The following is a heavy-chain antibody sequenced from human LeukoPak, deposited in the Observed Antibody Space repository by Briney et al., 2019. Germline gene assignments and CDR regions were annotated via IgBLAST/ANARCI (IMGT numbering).Heavy chain of an antibody. V-gene: IGHV4-34*01. CDR2: INHSGST. CDR1: GGSFSGYY. CDR3: ARALAYYDSSGPRNLYYYYMDV. Sequence: SETLSLTCAVYGGSFSGYYWSWIRQPPGKGLEWIGEINHSGSTNYNPSLKSRVTMSVDTSKNQFSLKLSSVTAADTAVYYCARALAYYDSSGPRNLYYYYMDVWGKGTTVTISS. J-gene: IGHJ6*03. D-gene: IGHD3-22*01.